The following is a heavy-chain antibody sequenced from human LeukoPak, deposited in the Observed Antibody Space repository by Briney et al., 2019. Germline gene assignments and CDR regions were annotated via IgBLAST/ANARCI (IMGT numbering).Heavy chain of an antibody. CDR3: ARALGIAAAGRYYYYGMDV. CDR1: GFTFSSYW. CDR2: IKQDGSEK. V-gene: IGHV3-7*03. Sequence: GRSLRLSCAASGFTFSSYWMSWVRQAPGKGLEWVANIKQDGSEKYYVDSVKGRFTISRDNAKNSLYLQMNSLRAEDTAVYYCARALGIAAAGRYYYYGMDVWGQGTTVTVSS. D-gene: IGHD6-13*01. J-gene: IGHJ6*02.